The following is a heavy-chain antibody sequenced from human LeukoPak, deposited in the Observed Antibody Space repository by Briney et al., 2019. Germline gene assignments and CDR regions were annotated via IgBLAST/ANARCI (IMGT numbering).Heavy chain of an antibody. CDR3: ARDPPRPNYYDSSGSNNGEDY. CDR1: GHTFTGYY. Sequence: ASVKVSCKASGHTFTGYYMHWVRQAPGQGLEWMGWINPNSGGTNYAQKFQGRVTMTRDTSISTAYMELSRLRSDDTAVYYCARDPPRPNYYDSSGSNNGEDYWGQGTLVTVSS. D-gene: IGHD3-22*01. V-gene: IGHV1-2*02. J-gene: IGHJ4*02. CDR2: INPNSGGT.